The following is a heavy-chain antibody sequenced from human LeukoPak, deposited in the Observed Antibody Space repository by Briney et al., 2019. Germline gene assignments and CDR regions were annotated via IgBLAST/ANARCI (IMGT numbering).Heavy chain of an antibody. J-gene: IGHJ4*02. CDR3: ARARGGSYYQGSDY. CDR2: ISSNGGST. D-gene: IGHD1-26*01. CDR1: GFTFSSYA. Sequence: GGSLRPSCAASGFTFSSYAMHWVRQAPGKGLEYVSAISSNGGSTYYANSVKGRFTISRDNSKNTLYLQMGSLRAEDMAVYYCARARGGSYYQGSDYWGQGTLVTVSS. V-gene: IGHV3-64*01.